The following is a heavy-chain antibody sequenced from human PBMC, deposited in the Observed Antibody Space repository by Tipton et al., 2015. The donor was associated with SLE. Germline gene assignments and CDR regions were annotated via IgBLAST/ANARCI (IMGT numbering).Heavy chain of an antibody. CDR1: GFSFNSLW. V-gene: IGHV3-7*01. CDR3: ARTNWLDS. J-gene: IGHJ5*01. CDR2: IKQDGSEK. Sequence: SLRLSCAASGFSFNSLWMNWVRQAPGKGLEWVANIKQDGSEKNYVDSVKCRFTISRDNAKNSLYLQMNSLRDEDTAVYYCARTNWLDSWGQGTLVTVSS.